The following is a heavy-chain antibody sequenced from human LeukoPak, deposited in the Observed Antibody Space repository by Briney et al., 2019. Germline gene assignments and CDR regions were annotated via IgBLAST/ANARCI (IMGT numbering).Heavy chain of an antibody. D-gene: IGHD7-27*01. CDR2: IYYSGST. CDR3: ARVYWGNSYDAFDI. Sequence: GSLRLSCAASGFTFSSYVMHWIRQPPGKGLEWIGSIYYSGSTYYNPSLKSRVTISVDTSKNQFSLKLSSVTAADTAVYYCARVYWGNSYDAFDIWGQGTMVTVSS. J-gene: IGHJ3*02. V-gene: IGHV4-39*07. CDR1: GFTFSSYV.